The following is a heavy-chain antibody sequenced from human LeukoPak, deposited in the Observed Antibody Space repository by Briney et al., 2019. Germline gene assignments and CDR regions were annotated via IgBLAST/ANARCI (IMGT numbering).Heavy chain of an antibody. J-gene: IGHJ4*02. V-gene: IGHV4-39*02. Sequence: PSETLSLTCTVSGGSISSRTYFWGWIRQPPGKGLEWIGNIYYSSWSTYYNPSLKSRVTISVDTSKNQFSLKLSSVTAADTAVYYCARDLHYYGSGTLGYWGQGTLVTVSS. CDR2: IYYSSWST. D-gene: IGHD3-10*01. CDR3: ARDLHYYGSGTLGY. CDR1: GGSISSRTYF.